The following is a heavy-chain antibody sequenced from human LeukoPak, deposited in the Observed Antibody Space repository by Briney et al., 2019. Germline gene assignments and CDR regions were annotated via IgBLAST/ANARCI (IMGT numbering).Heavy chain of an antibody. CDR1: GGSISSSSYY. CDR2: IYSSGST. V-gene: IGHV4-39*01. J-gene: IGHJ5*02. Sequence: PSETLSLTCTVSGGSISSSSYYWGWIRQPPGKGLEWIGTIYSSGSTYYNPSLKSRLTISVDTSKNQFSLKLSSVIAADTAVYYCARHPFQNWNVWWFDPWGQGTLVTVSS. D-gene: IGHD1-1*01. CDR3: ARHPFQNWNVWWFDP.